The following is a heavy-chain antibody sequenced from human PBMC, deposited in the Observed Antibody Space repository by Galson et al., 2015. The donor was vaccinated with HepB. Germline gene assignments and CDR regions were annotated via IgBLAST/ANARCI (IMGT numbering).Heavy chain of an antibody. CDR1: GYSISSGYY. Sequence: LSLTCAVSGYSISSGYYWGWIRQPPGKGLEWIGTIYHSGTTYYNPSLKSRVTISVGTSKNQFSLKMSSVTAADTAVYYCARKGLVSFTDYWGQGILVTVSS. D-gene: IGHD6-6*01. CDR3: ARKGLVSFTDY. CDR2: IYHSGTT. V-gene: IGHV4-38-2*01. J-gene: IGHJ4*02.